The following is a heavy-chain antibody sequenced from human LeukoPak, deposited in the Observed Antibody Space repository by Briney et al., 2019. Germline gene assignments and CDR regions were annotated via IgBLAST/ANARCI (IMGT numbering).Heavy chain of an antibody. CDR2: IYNNEST. J-gene: IGHJ4*02. CDR3: ARGTRGPLVRRITIFDY. CDR1: GGSMSSHY. V-gene: IGHV4-59*11. D-gene: IGHD3-10*01. Sequence: SETLSLTCTVSGGSMSSHYWSWIRQPPGKGLEWIGYIYNNESTNYNPSLKSRVTISVGTSENQFSLKLTSVTPADTAVYYCARGTRGPLVRRITIFDYWGQGTLVTVSS.